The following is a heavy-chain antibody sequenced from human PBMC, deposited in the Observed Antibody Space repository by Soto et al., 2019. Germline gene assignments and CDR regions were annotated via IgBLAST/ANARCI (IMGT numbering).Heavy chain of an antibody. V-gene: IGHV3-30-3*01. D-gene: IGHD4-17*01. J-gene: IGHJ4*02. CDR3: ADKYGHGGFDY. CDR2: ISYDGSNK. Sequence: QVQLVESGGGVVQPGRSLRLSCAASGFTFSSYAMNWVRQAPGKGLEWVAVISYDGSNKYYADSVKGRFTISRDNSKNTLYLQMNSLRAEDTAVYYCADKYGHGGFDYWGQGPWSPSPQ. CDR1: GFTFSSYA.